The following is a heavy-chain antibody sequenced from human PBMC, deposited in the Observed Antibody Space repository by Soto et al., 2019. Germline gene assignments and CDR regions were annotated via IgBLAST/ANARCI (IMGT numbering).Heavy chain of an antibody. V-gene: IGHV3-23*01. CDR1: GFTFNTFA. J-gene: IGHJ4*02. CDR3: AKGAEMPTIPFDY. Sequence: EVLLLESGGGLVQPGWSLRISCAASGFTFNTFAMTWVRRAPGRGLEWVSRINKSGGSRYYADSVKGRFTVSRYNSNNTLELQMNSLRAEDTAIYFCAKGAEMPTIPFDYWGQGAQVTVSS. D-gene: IGHD5-12*01. CDR2: INKSGGSR.